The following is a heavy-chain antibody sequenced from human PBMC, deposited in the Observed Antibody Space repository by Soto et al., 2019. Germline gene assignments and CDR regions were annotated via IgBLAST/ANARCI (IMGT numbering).Heavy chain of an antibody. Sequence: QVQLQESGPGLVKPSQTLSLTCTVSGGSISSGGYYWSWIRQHPGKGLEWIGYIYYSGSTYYNPSLWSRVTISVDTSKSQFSLKLSSVTAADTTVYYCARAGMAVKRVNWFDPWGQGTLVTVSS. J-gene: IGHJ5*02. CDR2: IYYSGST. CDR1: GGSISSGGYY. D-gene: IGHD2-21*01. V-gene: IGHV4-31*03. CDR3: ARAGMAVKRVNWFDP.